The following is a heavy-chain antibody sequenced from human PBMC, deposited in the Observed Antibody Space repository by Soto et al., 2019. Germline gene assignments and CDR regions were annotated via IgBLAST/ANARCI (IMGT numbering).Heavy chain of an antibody. CDR1: GYTFSTYF. J-gene: IGHJ6*02. D-gene: IGHD3-22*01. CDR2: INPSGGST. V-gene: IGHV1-46*01. CDR3: ARDYYDGTGYSGYYYYGMDV. Sequence: ASVKVSFKASGYTFSTYFVHWLRQAPGQGLEWMGIINPSGGSTSYAQKFQGRVTMTRDTSTSTVYMELSSLRSEDTAVYYCARDYYDGTGYSGYYYYGMDVWGQGTTVTVSS.